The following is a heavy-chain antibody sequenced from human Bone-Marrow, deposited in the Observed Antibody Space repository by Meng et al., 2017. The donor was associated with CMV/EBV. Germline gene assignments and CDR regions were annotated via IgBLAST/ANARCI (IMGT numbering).Heavy chain of an antibody. Sequence: KISCKASGFTFTSSAVQWVRQARGQRLEWIGWIVVGSGNTNYAQKFQERVTITRDMSTSTAYMELSSLRSEDTAVYYCAADPSSIFGVGTLDYWGQGTLVTVSS. CDR2: IVVGSGNT. D-gene: IGHD3-3*01. V-gene: IGHV1-58*01. J-gene: IGHJ4*02. CDR1: GFTFTSSA. CDR3: AADPSSIFGVGTLDY.